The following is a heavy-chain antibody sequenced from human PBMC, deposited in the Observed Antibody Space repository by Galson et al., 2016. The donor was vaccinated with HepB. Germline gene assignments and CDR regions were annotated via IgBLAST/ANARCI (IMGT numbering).Heavy chain of an antibody. V-gene: IGHV1-18*01. CDR3: ARDGGSYFAY. J-gene: IGHJ4*02. CDR1: GYTFSTYG. Sequence: SVKVSCKASGYTFSTYGISWVRQAPGQGLEWMGWFSAYTGNTNYAQKLQGRVTMTTDTSASTAYMELRSLRSDDTAVYYCARDGGSYFAYWGQGTLVTVSS. D-gene: IGHD1-26*01. CDR2: FSAYTGNT.